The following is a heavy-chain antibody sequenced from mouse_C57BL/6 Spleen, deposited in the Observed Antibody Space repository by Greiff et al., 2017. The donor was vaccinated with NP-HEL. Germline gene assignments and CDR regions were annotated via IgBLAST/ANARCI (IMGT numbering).Heavy chain of an antibody. CDR1: GFTFTSYW. V-gene: IGHV1-53*01. CDR2: ISPSNGGT. Sequence: QVQLQQPGTELVKPGASVKLSCTASGFTFTSYWMPWVQQRPGQGLEWIGNISPSNGGTNYTEKFKGQATLTVDKTSSTAYMQLSSLTSEDSAVYYCARKYDGTSYAMDYWGQGTSVTVSS. J-gene: IGHJ4*01. CDR3: ARKYDGTSYAMDY. D-gene: IGHD1-1*01.